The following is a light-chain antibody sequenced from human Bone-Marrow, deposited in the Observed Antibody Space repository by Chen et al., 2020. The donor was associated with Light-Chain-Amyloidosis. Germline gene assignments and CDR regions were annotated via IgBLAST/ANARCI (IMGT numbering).Light chain of an antibody. CDR2: DDS. Sequence: SYLLTQPSSVSGAPGKAATIAGGGNNMGSTSVHWYRHKPCTAPLLVVYDDSDWASGIPERSSGANAGKTATLTINRVEAGDEADYYCQVWYRSSDRPVFGGGTKLTVL. CDR3: QVWYRSSDRPV. CDR1: NMGSTS. V-gene: IGLV3-21*03. J-gene: IGLJ3*02.